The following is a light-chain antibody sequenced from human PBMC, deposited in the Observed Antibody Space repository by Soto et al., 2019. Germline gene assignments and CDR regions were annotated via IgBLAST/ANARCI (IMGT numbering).Light chain of an antibody. Sequence: DIQLTQSPSTLSASVGDRVTITCRASQTISSWLAWYQQKAGKAPNLLIYKASRLESGVPSRFSGSGSETDFTLTVSSLHAEDSATYYCQQSYSTPHTFGGGTKVDIK. CDR3: QQSYSTPHT. CDR2: KAS. V-gene: IGKV1-5*03. CDR1: QTISSW. J-gene: IGKJ4*01.